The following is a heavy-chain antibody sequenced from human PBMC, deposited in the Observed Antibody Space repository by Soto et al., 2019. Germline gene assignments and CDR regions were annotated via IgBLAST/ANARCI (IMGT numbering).Heavy chain of an antibody. J-gene: IGHJ4*02. CDR1: GFSIGSYW. D-gene: IGHD5-12*01. Sequence: EVQLVESGGGLVQPGGSLRLSCVASGFSIGSYWMAWVRQAPGKGLEWVANIKQDGGEKYYVDSVKGRFTISRDNAKNSLILQMNSLRAEDTAVYYCARSSSGAFDYWGQGTLVTVSS. V-gene: IGHV3-7*01. CDR2: IKQDGGEK. CDR3: ARSSSGAFDY.